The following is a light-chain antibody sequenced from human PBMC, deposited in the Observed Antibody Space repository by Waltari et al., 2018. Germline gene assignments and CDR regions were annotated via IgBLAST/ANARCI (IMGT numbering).Light chain of an antibody. Sequence: EIVLTQSHGTLSLSPGDSATLSCRASQTVSSIYLAWYQQNPGQAPRPLIDGASSRATGIPDRFSGSGSGTDFTLTISRLEPEDFAVYYCQQFGSSPPHITFGPGTKVDIK. J-gene: IGKJ3*01. V-gene: IGKV3-20*01. CDR3: QQFGSSPPHIT. CDR2: GAS. CDR1: QTVSSIY.